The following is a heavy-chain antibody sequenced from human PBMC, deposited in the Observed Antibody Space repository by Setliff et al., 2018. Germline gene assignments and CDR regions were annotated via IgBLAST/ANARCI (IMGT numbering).Heavy chain of an antibody. J-gene: IGHJ6*03. D-gene: IGHD6-13*01. CDR2: IFYTGST. Sequence: PSETLSLTCTVSNGSISSGNYFWGWIRQPPGKGLEWMGSIFYTGSTYYSPSLKSRVTMSIDTSKNQFSLNLNSVTAADTAVYYCARQPYSTTYYYYYYHMDVWGKGTTVTVSS. CDR3: ARQPYSTTYYYYYYHMDV. V-gene: IGHV4-39*01. CDR1: NGSISSGNYF.